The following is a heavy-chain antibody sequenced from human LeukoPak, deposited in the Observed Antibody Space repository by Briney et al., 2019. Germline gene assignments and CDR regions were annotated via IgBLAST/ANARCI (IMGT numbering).Heavy chain of an antibody. CDR2: IIPIFGTA. D-gene: IGHD2-2*01. J-gene: IGHJ4*02. Sequence: SVKVSCKASGGTFSSYAISWVRQAPGQGLEWMGGIIPIFGTANYAQKFQGRVTITADESTSTAYMELSSLRSEYTAVYYCARGYWSTSPLDYWGQGTLVTVSS. V-gene: IGHV1-69*01. CDR3: ARGYWSTSPLDY. CDR1: GGTFSSYA.